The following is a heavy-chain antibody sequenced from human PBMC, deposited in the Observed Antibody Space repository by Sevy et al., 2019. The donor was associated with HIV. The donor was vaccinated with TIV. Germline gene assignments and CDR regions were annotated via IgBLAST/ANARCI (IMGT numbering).Heavy chain of an antibody. D-gene: IGHD6-6*01. CDR1: GFTFSSYE. CDR3: AREKARYSSSSYYYYGMDV. J-gene: IGHJ6*02. CDR2: ISSSGSTI. V-gene: IGHV3-48*03. Sequence: GGSLRLSCAVSGFTFSSYEMNWVRQAPGKGLEWVSYISSSGSTIYYADAVKGRLTISRDNAKNSLYLQMNSLRAEDTAVYYCAREKARYSSSSYYYYGMDVWGQGTTVTVSS.